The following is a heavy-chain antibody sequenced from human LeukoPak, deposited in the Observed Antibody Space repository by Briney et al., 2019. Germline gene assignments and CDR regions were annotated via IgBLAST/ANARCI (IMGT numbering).Heavy chain of an antibody. J-gene: IGHJ6*03. D-gene: IGHD3-16*01. CDR1: GYTFTSYA. Sequence: SVNVSCKASGYTFTSYAISWVRQATGQGLERMGGIIPIFGTANYAQKFQGRVTITADESTSTAYMELSSLRSEDTAVYYCARATDDGVYYYYYMDVWGKGTTVTVSS. CDR2: IIPIFGTA. CDR3: ARATDDGVYYYYYMDV. V-gene: IGHV1-69*13.